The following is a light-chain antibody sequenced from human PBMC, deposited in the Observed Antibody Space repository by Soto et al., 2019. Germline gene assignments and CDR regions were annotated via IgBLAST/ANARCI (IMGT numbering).Light chain of an antibody. J-gene: IGLJ1*01. CDR1: SSDVGGYNY. CDR2: DVS. V-gene: IGLV2-14*01. CDR3: SSFTISNTLV. Sequence: QSALTQPASVSGSPGRSITISCTGTSSDVGGYNYVSWYQQYPGKAPKLMIYDVSNRPSGVSNRFSGSKSGNTASLTISGLQAEDEADYYCSSFTISNTLVFGSGTKVTVL.